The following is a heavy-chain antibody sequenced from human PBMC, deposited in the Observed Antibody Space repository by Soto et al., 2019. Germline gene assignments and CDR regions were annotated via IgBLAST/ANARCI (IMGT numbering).Heavy chain of an antibody. CDR3: ARDCRRSMVPV. CDR1: GFTFSSYA. V-gene: IGHV3-30-3*01. J-gene: IGHJ4*02. Sequence: QVQLVESGGGVVQPGRSLRLSCAASGFTFSSYAMHWVRQAPGKGLAWVAVISYDGSTKYYADSVKGRFTISRDNSKNTLYLQMNSLRAEDTAVYYCARDCRRSMVPVWGQGTLVTVSS. CDR2: ISYDGSTK. D-gene: IGHD3-10*01.